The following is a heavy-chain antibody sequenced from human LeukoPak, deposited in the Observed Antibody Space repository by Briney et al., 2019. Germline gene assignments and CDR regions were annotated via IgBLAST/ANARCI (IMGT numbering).Heavy chain of an antibody. Sequence: PGGSLRLSCAASGFTFSTYWMTWVRQAPGKGLEWVANINQDGNKNYYLDSVKGRFTISRDNAKNSLYLQMNSLRAEDTAVYYCARGGGIAAVTDAFDIWGQGTMVTVSS. CDR3: ARGGGIAAVTDAFDI. D-gene: IGHD6-13*01. CDR1: GFTFSTYW. V-gene: IGHV3-7*01. CDR2: INQDGNKN. J-gene: IGHJ3*02.